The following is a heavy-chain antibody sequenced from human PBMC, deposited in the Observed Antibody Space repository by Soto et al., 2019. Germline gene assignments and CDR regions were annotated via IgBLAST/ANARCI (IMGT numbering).Heavy chain of an antibody. D-gene: IGHD1-7*01. CDR3: AKSSGTTAGGYYYYRMDV. V-gene: IGHV3-23*01. CDR1: GFTFSSYA. J-gene: IGHJ6*02. CDR2: ISGSGGST. Sequence: PGGSLRLSCAASGFTFSSYAMSWVRQAPGKGLEWVSAISGSGGSTYYADSVKGRFTISRDNSKNTLYLQMNSLRAEDTAVYYCAKSSGTTAGGYYYYRMDVWGQGTKVTVYS.